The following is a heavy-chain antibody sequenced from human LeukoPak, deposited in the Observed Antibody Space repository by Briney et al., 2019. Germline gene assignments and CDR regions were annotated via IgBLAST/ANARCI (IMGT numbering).Heavy chain of an antibody. CDR3: ARAFGYSYGYSGFDY. D-gene: IGHD5-18*01. V-gene: IGHV4-59*01. Sequence: PSETLSLTCTVSGDSISSYYWSWIRQTPGKGLEWIGYINYSGSTNYNPSLKSRVTISVDTSKNQFSLKLSSVTAADTAVYYCARAFGYSYGYSGFDYWGQGTLVTVSS. CDR1: GDSISSYY. CDR2: INYSGST. J-gene: IGHJ4*02.